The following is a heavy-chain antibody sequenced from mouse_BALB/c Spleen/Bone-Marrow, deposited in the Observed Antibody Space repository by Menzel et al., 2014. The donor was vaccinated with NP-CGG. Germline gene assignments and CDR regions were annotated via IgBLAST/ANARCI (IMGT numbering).Heavy chain of an antibody. J-gene: IGHJ4*01. CDR3: ASGLYAMYC. CDR1: GYSFTGYN. CDR2: IDPYYGGT. V-gene: IGHV1-39*01. Sequence: LVESGPELEKPGASVKISCKASGYSFTGYNMNWVKQSNGKSLEWIGNIDPYYGGTSYNQKFKGKATLTVDKSSSAHYVQLKSLTSEGSAVYFCASGLYAMYCWGEGASVTISS.